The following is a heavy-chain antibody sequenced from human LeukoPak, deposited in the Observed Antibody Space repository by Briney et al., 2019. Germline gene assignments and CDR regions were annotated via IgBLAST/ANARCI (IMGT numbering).Heavy chain of an antibody. CDR1: EFSVGSNY. Sequence: GGSLRLSCAASEFSVGSNYMTWVRQAPGKGLEWVSAISGSDSGTYYADSVKGRFTISRDNSKNTLYLQMNSLRAEDAAVYYCAKAPLGRCSGVICYYFDYWGQGTLVTVSS. CDR2: ISGSDSGT. J-gene: IGHJ4*02. D-gene: IGHD2-15*01. CDR3: AKAPLGRCSGVICYYFDY. V-gene: IGHV3-23*01.